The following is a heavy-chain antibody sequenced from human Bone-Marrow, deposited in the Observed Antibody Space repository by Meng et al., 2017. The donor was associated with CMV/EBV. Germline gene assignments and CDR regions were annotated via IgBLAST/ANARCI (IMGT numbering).Heavy chain of an antibody. CDR2: INPNSGGT. CDR3: ARDRQLARYYYYGMDV. V-gene: IGHV1-8*03. J-gene: IGHJ6*02. Sequence: ASVQVFCKASGDTFTSYDINWVRQATGQGLEGMGWINPNSGGTNYAEKFQGRVTITTDESTSTAHMELMSLRSEDTAVYYCARDRQLARYYYYGMDVWGQGTTVTVSS. CDR1: GDTFTSYD. D-gene: IGHD6-6*01.